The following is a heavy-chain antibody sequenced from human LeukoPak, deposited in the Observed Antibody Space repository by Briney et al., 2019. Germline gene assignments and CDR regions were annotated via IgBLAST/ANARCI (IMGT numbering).Heavy chain of an antibody. D-gene: IGHD5-12*01. CDR2: VNPYSGAT. Sequence: ASAKVSCKASRYTFKDYFIHWVRQAPGQGLEWMGWVNPYSGATSYAQNFRGRVTMTRDTSITTAYMELSRLTSDDTAIFYCARAKALAQDSFDIWGQGTVVTVSS. CDR3: ARAKALAQDSFDI. CDR1: RYTFKDYF. J-gene: IGHJ3*02. V-gene: IGHV1-2*02.